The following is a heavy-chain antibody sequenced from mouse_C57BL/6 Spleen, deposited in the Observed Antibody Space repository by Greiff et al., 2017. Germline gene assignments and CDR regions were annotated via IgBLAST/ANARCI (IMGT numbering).Heavy chain of an antibody. D-gene: IGHD1-1*02. CDR3: ARRGGNNYFDY. Sequence: EVQLVESGGGLVQPGGSLKLSCAASGFTFSDYYMYWVRQTPEKRLEWVAYISNGGGSTYYPDTVKGRFTISRENAKNTLYLQMSRLKSEDTAMYYCARRGGNNYFDYWGQGTTLTVSS. V-gene: IGHV5-12*01. CDR2: ISNGGGST. CDR1: GFTFSDYY. J-gene: IGHJ2*01.